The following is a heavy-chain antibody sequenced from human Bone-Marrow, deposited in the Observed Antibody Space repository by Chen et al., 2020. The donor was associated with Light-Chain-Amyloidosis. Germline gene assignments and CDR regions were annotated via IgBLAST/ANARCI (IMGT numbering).Heavy chain of an antibody. J-gene: IGHJ4*02. CDR1: GYSFTNYV. Sequence: QVQLVQSGAEVKKPGASVKVSCKASGYSFTNYVIHWVRQAPGQRLEWMGWINTANGYTKYSQKFQGRVTINRDTSASTAYMEVSSLRSDDTAVYYCARELAGITIFGVVTAPDYWGQGTLVTCLL. CDR3: ARELAGITIFGVVTAPDY. D-gene: IGHD3-3*01. CDR2: INTANGYT. V-gene: IGHV1-3*04.